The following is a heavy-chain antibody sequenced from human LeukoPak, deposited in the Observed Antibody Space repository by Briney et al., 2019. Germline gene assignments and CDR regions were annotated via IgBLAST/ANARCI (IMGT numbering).Heavy chain of an antibody. V-gene: IGHV3-23*01. CDR2: IRGDSRYT. J-gene: IGHJ4*02. CDR3: AKEYCSNGVCYVGFDS. CDR1: GFTFSSYW. D-gene: IGHD2-8*01. Sequence: QPGGSLRLSCAASGFTFSSYWMSWVRQGPGKGLEWVSSIRGDSRYTYYADSVKGRFIISRDNSKNTLNLRLNSLKAEDTAVYFCAKEYCSNGVCYVGFDSWGQGTLVTVSS.